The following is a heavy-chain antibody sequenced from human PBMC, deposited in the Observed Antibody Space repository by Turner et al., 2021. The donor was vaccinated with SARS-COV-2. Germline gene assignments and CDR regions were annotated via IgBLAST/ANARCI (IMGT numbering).Heavy chain of an antibody. J-gene: IGHJ4*02. CDR3: AREGNSWSDGLDCFDH. CDR2: INPYSGDT. CDR1: VYTFTGYS. D-gene: IGHD6-13*01. V-gene: IGHV1-2*02. Sequence: QVQLVRSGAEVQTRGASVNVSCMASVYTFTGYSMHWVRQAPGQGLVWMVWINPYSGDTTYAQKFQGSITRTRYTSIRYAYMERSRLRANDASVYDSAREGNSWSDGLDCFDHWGQGTLVTVSS.